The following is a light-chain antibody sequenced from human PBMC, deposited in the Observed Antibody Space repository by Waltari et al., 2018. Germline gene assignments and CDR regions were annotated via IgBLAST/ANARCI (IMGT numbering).Light chain of an antibody. CDR3: QHYVRLPAT. J-gene: IGKJ1*01. CDR1: QSISKY. V-gene: IGKV3-20*01. Sequence: EIMLTQSPGTLSLSPGERATLSCKASQSISKYLAWYQQKPGQAPRLLIYHASSRATGIPDRFSGSGSETDFSLTISRLEPEDFAVYYCQHYVRLPATFAQGTNVEIK. CDR2: HAS.